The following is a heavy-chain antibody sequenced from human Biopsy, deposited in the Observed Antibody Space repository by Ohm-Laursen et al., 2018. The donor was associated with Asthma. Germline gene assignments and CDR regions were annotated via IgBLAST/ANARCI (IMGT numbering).Heavy chain of an antibody. D-gene: IGHD3-22*01. CDR2: IHHSGTS. V-gene: IGHV4-31*03. CDR3: ARIPRRSGSYFVDY. CDR1: GDSITSGGCC. J-gene: IGHJ4*02. Sequence: SQTLSLTCTVSGDSITSGGCCWNWIRQHPGKGLEWIGYIHHSGTSYFNPSLKSRASFSRDTSKNQFSLRLSSVTAADTAMYYCARIPRRSGSYFVDYWGQGTLVTVSS.